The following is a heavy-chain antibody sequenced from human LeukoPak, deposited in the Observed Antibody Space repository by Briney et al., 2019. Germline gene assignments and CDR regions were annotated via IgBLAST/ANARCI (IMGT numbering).Heavy chain of an antibody. D-gene: IGHD1-26*01. J-gene: IGHJ4*02. CDR2: IKSKTDGGTT. CDR1: GFTFSNAW. Sequence: GGSLRLSCAASGFTFSNAWMSWVRQAPGKGLEWVGRIKSKTDGGTTDYAAPVKGRFTISRDDSKNTLYLQMNSLRTEDTAVYYCARELPPQIVGSDFYFDYWGQGTLVTVSS. V-gene: IGHV3-15*01. CDR3: ARELPPQIVGSDFYFDY.